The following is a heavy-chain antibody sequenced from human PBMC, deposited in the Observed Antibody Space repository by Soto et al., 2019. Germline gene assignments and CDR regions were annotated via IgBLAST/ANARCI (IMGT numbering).Heavy chain of an antibody. CDR1: GYTFTSYD. Sequence: QVQLVQSGAEVKKPGASVKVSCKASGYTFTSYDINWVRQATGLGLEWMGWMNPNSGNTGYAQNFQGRVTITRDTSITTAYMELSSLRSEDTAVYFCARSYCSSTSCRQLDVWGKGTTVTVSS. CDR2: MNPNSGNT. D-gene: IGHD2-2*01. V-gene: IGHV1-8*01. J-gene: IGHJ6*04. CDR3: ARSYCSSTSCRQLDV.